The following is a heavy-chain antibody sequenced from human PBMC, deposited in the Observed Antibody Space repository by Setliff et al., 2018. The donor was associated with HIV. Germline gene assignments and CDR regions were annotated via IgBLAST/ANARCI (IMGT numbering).Heavy chain of an antibody. J-gene: IGHJ4*02. CDR2: IYASGST. V-gene: IGHV4-4*09. CDR1: DDSFSTNY. CDR3: ARHSPSDY. Sequence: SETLSLTCNVSDDSFSTNYWSWVRQPPGKGLEWIGYIYASGSTNYNPSLKSRVTISIDTSKNQFSLKLSSVTAADTAVYYCARHSPSDYWGQGTLVTVSS.